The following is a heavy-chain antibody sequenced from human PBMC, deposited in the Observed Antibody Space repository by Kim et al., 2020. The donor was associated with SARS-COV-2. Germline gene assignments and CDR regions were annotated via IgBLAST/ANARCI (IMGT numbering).Heavy chain of an antibody. CDR3: ASPHPLSKGFYWYFDL. D-gene: IGHD2-15*01. CDR1: GVSISSSSFY. CDR2: IDYSGSS. V-gene: IGHV4-39*01. J-gene: IGHJ2*01. Sequence: SETLSLTCTVSGVSISSSSFYWGWIRQPPGKGLEWVGSIDYSGSSYYSPSLKSRITISVDTSKNQFSPKLRSVTAADTALYYCASPHPLSKGFYWYFDLWGRGTLVTVSS.